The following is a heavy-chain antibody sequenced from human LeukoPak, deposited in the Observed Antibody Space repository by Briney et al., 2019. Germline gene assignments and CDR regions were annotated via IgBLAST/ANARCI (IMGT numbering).Heavy chain of an antibody. CDR2: INPTGDST. CDR3: ARPMDYGDTIDAFDI. Sequence: ASVKVSCKASGYTFTNYYMHWVRQAPGQGLEWMGLINPTGDSTGYAQKFQGRVTMTRDMSTSTDYLELSSLRSDDTAVYYCARPMDYGDTIDAFDIWGQGTMVTVSS. V-gene: IGHV1-46*01. D-gene: IGHD4-17*01. J-gene: IGHJ3*02. CDR1: GYTFTNYY.